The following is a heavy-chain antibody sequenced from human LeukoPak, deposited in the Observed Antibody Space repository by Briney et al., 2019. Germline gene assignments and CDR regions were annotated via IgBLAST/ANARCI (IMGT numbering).Heavy chain of an antibody. Sequence: PSETLSLTCTVSGDSISSHYWSWIRQPPGEGLEWIAYIYNTGTTVSNPSLKRRVSMSLDRSKNEFSLQLTSVTAADTAVYYCAGIWYSSGYYFDYWGQGTLVTVSS. V-gene: IGHV4-59*11. D-gene: IGHD6-19*01. CDR3: AGIWYSSGYYFDY. CDR1: GDSISSHY. J-gene: IGHJ4*02. CDR2: IYNTGTT.